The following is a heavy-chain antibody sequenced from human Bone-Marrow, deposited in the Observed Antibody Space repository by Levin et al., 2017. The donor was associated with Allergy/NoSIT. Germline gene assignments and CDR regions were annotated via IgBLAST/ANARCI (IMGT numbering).Heavy chain of an antibody. J-gene: IGHJ3*02. CDR1: GGSISSSNW. D-gene: IGHD1-26*01. CDR2: IYHSGST. Sequence: SETLSLTCAVSGGSISSSNWWSWVRQPPGKGLEWIGEIYHSGSTNYNPSLKSRVTISVDKSKNQFSLKLSSVTAADTAVYYWARTQSNIVGPRAAFDIWGQGTMVTVSS. V-gene: IGHV4-4*02. CDR3: ARTQSNIVGPRAAFDI.